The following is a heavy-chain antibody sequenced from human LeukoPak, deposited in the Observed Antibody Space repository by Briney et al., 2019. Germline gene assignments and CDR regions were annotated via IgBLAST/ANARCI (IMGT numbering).Heavy chain of an antibody. D-gene: IGHD4-17*01. CDR3: ATNYGDYVWAFDI. J-gene: IGHJ3*02. CDR1: GYTLTELS. CDR2: FDPEDGET. Sequence: ASAKVSCKVSGYTLTELSMHWVRQAPGKGLEWMGGFDPEDGETIYAQKFQGRVTMTEDTSTDTAYMELSSLRSEDTAVYYCATNYGDYVWAFDIWGQGTMVTVSS. V-gene: IGHV1-24*01.